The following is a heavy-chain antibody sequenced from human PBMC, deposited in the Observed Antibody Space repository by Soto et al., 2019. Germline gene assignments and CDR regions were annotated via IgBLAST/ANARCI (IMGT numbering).Heavy chain of an antibody. CDR2: IGISIGYI. Sequence: RGSLILSCVASGFNLSSYTMSWVRQAPGKGLEWVSSIGISIGYIYYGESVTGRFTIPRDNAKNSLFLQVNSMRAEDTAVYYCANRKKIYCSGGSCPYYWGPGILVTVSS. V-gene: IGHV3-21*01. CDR3: ANRKKIYCSGGSCPYY. J-gene: IGHJ4*02. D-gene: IGHD2-15*01. CDR1: GFNLSSYT.